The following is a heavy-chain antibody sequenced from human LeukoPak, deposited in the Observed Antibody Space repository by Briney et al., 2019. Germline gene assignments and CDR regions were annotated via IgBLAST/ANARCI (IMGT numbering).Heavy chain of an antibody. V-gene: IGHV4-59*08. CDR1: GGSISSYY. CDR2: IYYSGST. J-gene: IGHJ4*02. D-gene: IGHD4-23*01. Sequence: SETLSLTCTVSGGSISSYYWSWIRQPPGKGLEWIGYIYYSGSTNYNPSLKSRVTISVDTSKNQFSLKLSSVTAADTAVYYCARVKKTTVAFWGQGTLVTVSS. CDR3: ARVKKTTVAF.